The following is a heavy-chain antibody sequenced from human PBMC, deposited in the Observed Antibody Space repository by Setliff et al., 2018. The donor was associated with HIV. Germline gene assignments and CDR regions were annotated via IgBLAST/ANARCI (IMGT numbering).Heavy chain of an antibody. V-gene: IGHV1-58*01. CDR3: AADPQTGTTSYDAFDI. J-gene: IGHJ3*02. CDR1: GFTFTNYA. D-gene: IGHD1-7*01. CDR2: IVVGSGNT. Sequence: GASVKVSCKASGFTFTNYAVQWVRQARGQRLEWIGWIVVGSGNTNYAQKFQERVTITRDMSTSRAYMELSGLRTEDPAVYYCAADPQTGTTSYDAFDIWGHGTVVTVSS.